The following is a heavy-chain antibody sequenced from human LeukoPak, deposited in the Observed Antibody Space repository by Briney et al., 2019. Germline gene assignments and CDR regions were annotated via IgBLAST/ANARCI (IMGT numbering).Heavy chain of an antibody. Sequence: SETLSLTCTVSGGSISSSSYYWGWIRQPPGKGLEWIGSIYYSGSTYYNPSLKSRVTISVDTSKNQFSLKLSSVTAADTAVYYCAVKSTRGYYYYYMDVWGKGTTVTISS. CDR3: AVKSTRGYYYYYMDV. CDR2: IYYSGST. V-gene: IGHV4-39*01. J-gene: IGHJ6*03. CDR1: GGSISSSSYY.